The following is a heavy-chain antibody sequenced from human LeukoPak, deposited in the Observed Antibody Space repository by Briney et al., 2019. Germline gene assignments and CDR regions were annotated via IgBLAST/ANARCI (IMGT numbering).Heavy chain of an antibody. CDR3: ARGSKDSSGPPTNY. Sequence: GASVKFSCKASGYTFTGYYMHWVRQAPGQGLEWMGWINPNSGGTNYAQKFQGWVTMTRDTSISTAYMELSRLRSDDTAVYYCARGSKDSSGPPTNYWGQGTLVTVSS. CDR1: GYTFTGYY. V-gene: IGHV1-2*04. D-gene: IGHD3-22*01. J-gene: IGHJ4*02. CDR2: INPNSGGT.